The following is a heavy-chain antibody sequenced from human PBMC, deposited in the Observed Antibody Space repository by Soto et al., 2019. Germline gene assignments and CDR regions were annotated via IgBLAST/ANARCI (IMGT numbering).Heavy chain of an antibody. J-gene: IGHJ4*02. CDR3: ARVGERWQYFDWFYYFDS. CDR2: VYYSGSS. CDR1: GGSIGGRY. Sequence: PSETLCLTCTVSGGSIGGRYGGWIRQPPGKGLEWIGYVYYSGSSTSNPSLKSRVTMSADTSKNQLSLKVRSVTAADTAVYYCARVGERWQYFDWFYYFDSWGQGALVTVSS. V-gene: IGHV4-59*11. D-gene: IGHD3-9*01.